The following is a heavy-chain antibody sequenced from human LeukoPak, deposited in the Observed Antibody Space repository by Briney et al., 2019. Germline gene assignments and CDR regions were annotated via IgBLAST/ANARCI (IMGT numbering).Heavy chain of an antibody. CDR2: INSDESST. CDR3: AGSLVIAVAGPTPFDY. V-gene: IGHV3-74*01. D-gene: IGHD6-19*01. Sequence: GGSLRLSCAASGFTFSSYWMHWVRQAPGKGLVWVSRINSDESSTSYADSVKGRFTISRDNAKNTLYLQMNSLRAEDTAVYYCAGSLVIAVAGPTPFDYWAREPWSPSPQ. J-gene: IGHJ4*02. CDR1: GFTFSSYW.